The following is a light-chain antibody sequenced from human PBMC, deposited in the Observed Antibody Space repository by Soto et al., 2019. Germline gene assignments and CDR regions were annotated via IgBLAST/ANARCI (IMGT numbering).Light chain of an antibody. CDR3: ASWDDNLNGAV. CDR2: SNN. J-gene: IGLJ7*01. V-gene: IGLV1-44*01. CDR1: SSNIGSNT. Sequence: QSVLTQPPSASGTPGQRDTIACSGSSSNIGSNTVNWFQQFPGTTPQLLIYSNNQRPSGVPDRFSGSKSGSSASLVISGLQSEDEADYYCASWDDNLNGAVFGGGTQLTVL.